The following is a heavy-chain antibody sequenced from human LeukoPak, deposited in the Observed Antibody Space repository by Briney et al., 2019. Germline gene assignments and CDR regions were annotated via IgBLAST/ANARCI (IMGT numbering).Heavy chain of an antibody. J-gene: IGHJ4*02. CDR2: ISSTSTYT. CDR1: GFTFSDYY. V-gene: IGHV3-11*05. CDR3: AKEFCSGGSCNLDY. Sequence: PGGSLRLSCAASGFTFSDYYMSWVRQAPGKGLEWVSYISSTSTYTNYADSVEGRFTISRDNAKNSLYLQMNSLRAEDTAVYYCAKEFCSGGSCNLDYWGQGTLVTVSS. D-gene: IGHD2-15*01.